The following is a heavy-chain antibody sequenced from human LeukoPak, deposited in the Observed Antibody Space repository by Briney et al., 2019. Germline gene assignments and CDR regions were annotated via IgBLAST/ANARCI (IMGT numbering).Heavy chain of an antibody. J-gene: IGHJ3*02. CDR3: AKIPLYYDFWSGYYPTADAFDI. Sequence: GGSLRLSCAASGFTFSSYAMSWVRQAPGKGLEGVSAISGSGGSTYYAHSVKGRFTISSENSKNTMYLQMNSLRAEDTAVYYCAKIPLYYDFWSGYYPTADAFDIWGQGTMVTVSS. V-gene: IGHV3-23*01. D-gene: IGHD3-3*01. CDR2: ISGSGGST. CDR1: GFTFSSYA.